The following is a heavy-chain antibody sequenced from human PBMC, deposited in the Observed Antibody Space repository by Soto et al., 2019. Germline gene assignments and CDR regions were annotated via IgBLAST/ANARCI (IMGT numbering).Heavy chain of an antibody. J-gene: IGHJ6*02. CDR3: AKDVVVGATTGLGDYYYYGMDV. Sequence: GGSLRLSCAASGFTFSSYGMHWVRQAPGKGLEWVAVISYDGSNKYYADSVKGRFTISRDNSKNTLYLQMNSLRAEDTAVYYCAKDVVVGATTGLGDYYYYGMDVWGQGTTVTVSS. V-gene: IGHV3-30*18. CDR1: GFTFSSYG. CDR2: ISYDGSNK. D-gene: IGHD1-26*01.